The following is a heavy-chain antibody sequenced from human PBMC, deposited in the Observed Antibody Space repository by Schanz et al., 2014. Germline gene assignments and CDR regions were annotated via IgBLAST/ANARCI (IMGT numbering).Heavy chain of an antibody. CDR1: GGTFSSYT. D-gene: IGHD2-21*01. V-gene: IGHV1-69*02. Sequence: QVQLVQSGAEVKKPGSSVKVSCKLSGGTFSSYTISWMRQAPGQGLEWMGKIIPVLNIATYAQRFQGRVSITADTSTNTAYMELSSLTSEGTAVHYCARGRGCYDYWGQGTLVTVSS. CDR3: ARGRGCYDY. J-gene: IGHJ4*02. CDR2: IIPVLNIA.